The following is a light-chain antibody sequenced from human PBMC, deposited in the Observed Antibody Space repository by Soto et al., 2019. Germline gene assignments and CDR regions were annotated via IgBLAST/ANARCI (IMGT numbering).Light chain of an antibody. CDR1: SSDVGGYNY. CDR3: SSYTSSGTKV. Sequence: QSALTQPASVSGSPGQSITISCTGTSSDVGGYNYVSWYQQHPGKAPKLMIYEVSNRPSGVSNRFSGSKSGNTDSLTISGLKAEDEADYYCSSYTSSGTKVFGGGTQLTVL. J-gene: IGLJ2*01. V-gene: IGLV2-14*01. CDR2: EVS.